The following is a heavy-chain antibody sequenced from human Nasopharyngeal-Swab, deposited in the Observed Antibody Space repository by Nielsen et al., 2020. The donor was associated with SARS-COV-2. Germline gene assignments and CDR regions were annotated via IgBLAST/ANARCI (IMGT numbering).Heavy chain of an antibody. D-gene: IGHD6-19*01. CDR2: ISYDGSNK. V-gene: IGHV3-30*18. J-gene: IGHJ4*02. Sequence: GGSLRLSCAASGFTFSDYYMSWIRQAPGKGLEWVAVISYDGSNKYYADSVKGRFTISRDNSKNTLYLQMNSLRVEDTAVYYCAKEESSGWFLPCGYWGQGTLVTVSS. CDR3: AKEESSGWFLPCGY. CDR1: GFTFSDYY.